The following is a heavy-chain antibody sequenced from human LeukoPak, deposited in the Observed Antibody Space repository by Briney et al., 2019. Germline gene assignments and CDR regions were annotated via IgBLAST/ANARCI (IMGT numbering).Heavy chain of an antibody. D-gene: IGHD3-10*01. CDR2: ISSSGSTI. Sequence: GGSLRLSCAASGFTFSDYYMSWIRQAPGKGLEWVSYISSSGSTIYYADSVKGRFTISRDNAKNSLYLQMNSLRAEDTAVYYCARVSWADYYGSGAYYYYYYMDVWGKGTTVTVSS. CDR3: ARVSWADYYGSGAYYYYYYMDV. CDR1: GFTFSDYY. V-gene: IGHV3-11*04. J-gene: IGHJ6*03.